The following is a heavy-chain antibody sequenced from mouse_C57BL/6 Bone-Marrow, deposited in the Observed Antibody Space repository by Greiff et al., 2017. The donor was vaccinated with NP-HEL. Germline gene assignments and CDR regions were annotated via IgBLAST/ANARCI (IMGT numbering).Heavy chain of an antibody. CDR1: GYSFTGYY. Sequence: VQLQQPGPELVKPGASVKISCKASGYSFTGYYMHWVKQSPEKSLEWIGEINPSTGGTTYNQKFKAKATLTVDKSSSTAYMHLKSLTSEDSAVYYFARGGVYYRNDYWGQGTTLTVSS. CDR2: INPSTGGT. J-gene: IGHJ2*01. D-gene: IGHD2-14*01. V-gene: IGHV1-42*01. CDR3: ARGGVYYRNDY.